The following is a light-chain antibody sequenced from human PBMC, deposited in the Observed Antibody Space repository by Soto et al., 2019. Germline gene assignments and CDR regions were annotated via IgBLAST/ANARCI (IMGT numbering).Light chain of an antibody. CDR1: SSDVGSYNL. Sequence: QSALTQPASVSGSRGQSITISCTGTSSDVGSYNLVSWYQQHPGKAPKLMIYEDTKRPSGVSNRFSGSKSGNTASLTISGLQAEDEADYYCSSYAGSTTYVVFGGGTKLTVL. CDR3: SSYAGSTTYVV. J-gene: IGLJ2*01. V-gene: IGLV2-23*01. CDR2: EDT.